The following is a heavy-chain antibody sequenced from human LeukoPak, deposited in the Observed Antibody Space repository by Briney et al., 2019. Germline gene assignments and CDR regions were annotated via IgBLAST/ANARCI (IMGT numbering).Heavy chain of an antibody. CDR1: GGSISSYY. CDR2: IYYSGST. D-gene: IGHD3-3*01. V-gene: IGHV4-59*12. CDR3: ARVPVLRFLEWPDDAFDI. Sequence: SETLSLTCTVSGGSISSYYWSWIRQPPGKGLEWIGYIYYSGSTNYNPSLKSRVTISVDTSKNQFSLKLSSVTATDTAVYYCARVPVLRFLEWPDDAFDIWGQGTMVTVSS. J-gene: IGHJ3*02.